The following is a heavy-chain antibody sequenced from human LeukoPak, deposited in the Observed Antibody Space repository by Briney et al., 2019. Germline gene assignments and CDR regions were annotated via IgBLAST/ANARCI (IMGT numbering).Heavy chain of an antibody. Sequence: SETLSLTCTVSGGSISSYYWSCIRQPPGKGLEWIGYIYYSGSTNYNPSLKSRVTISVDTSKNQFSLKLSSVTAADTAVYYCARQIKTITGTTWAYGMDVWGQGTTVTVSS. J-gene: IGHJ6*02. D-gene: IGHD1-7*01. CDR1: GGSISSYY. V-gene: IGHV4-59*01. CDR3: ARQIKTITGTTWAYGMDV. CDR2: IYYSGST.